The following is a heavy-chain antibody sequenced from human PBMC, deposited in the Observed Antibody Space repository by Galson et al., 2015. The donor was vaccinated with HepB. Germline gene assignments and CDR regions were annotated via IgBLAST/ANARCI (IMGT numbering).Heavy chain of an antibody. D-gene: IGHD3-22*01. Sequence: SLRLSCAASGFTFSSYGMHWVRQAPGKGLEWVAVIWYDGSNKYYADSVKGRFTISRDNSKNTLYLQMNSLRAEDTAVYYCARDPYDSSSNDAFDIWGQGTMVTVSS. CDR2: IWYDGSNK. V-gene: IGHV3-33*01. J-gene: IGHJ3*02. CDR3: ARDPYDSSSNDAFDI. CDR1: GFTFSSYG.